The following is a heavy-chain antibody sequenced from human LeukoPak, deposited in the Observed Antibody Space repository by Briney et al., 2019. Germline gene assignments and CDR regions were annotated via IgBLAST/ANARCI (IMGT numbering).Heavy chain of an antibody. CDR1: GLTFSNSD. V-gene: IGHV3-21*01. J-gene: IGHJ5*02. CDR3: ARSGCPGGSCYLRYSWLDL. D-gene: IGHD2-15*01. CDR2: ITTTSSYI. Sequence: GGSLRLSCATSGLTFSNSDMNWVRHAPGKGLEWVSSITTTSSYIYYADSVRGRFTISRDNAKNSLYLLMDSLRVEDTAVYYCARSGCPGGSCYLRYSWLDLWGRGTLVTVSS.